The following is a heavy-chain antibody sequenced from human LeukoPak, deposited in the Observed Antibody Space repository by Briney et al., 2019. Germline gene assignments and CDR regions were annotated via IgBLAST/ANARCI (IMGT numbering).Heavy chain of an antibody. D-gene: IGHD3-10*01. CDR3: ARHRSYFGMDV. CDR2: IYNSGST. J-gene: IGHJ6*02. Sequence: SETLSLTCTVSGGSISSDFWSWMRQPPGKGLEWIGYIYNSGSTSYYPSLKSRVTISVDTSNNQFSLNLSSVTAADTAVYYCARHRSYFGMDVWGHGTTVTVSS. V-gene: IGHV4-59*08. CDR1: GGSISSDF.